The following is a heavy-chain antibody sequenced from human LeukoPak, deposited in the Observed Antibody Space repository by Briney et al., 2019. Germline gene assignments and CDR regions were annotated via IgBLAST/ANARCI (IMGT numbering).Heavy chain of an antibody. D-gene: IGHD3-3*01. CDR1: GFTFSSYA. J-gene: IGHJ3*02. V-gene: IGHV3-64*01. Sequence: GGSLRLSCAASGFTFSSYAMHWVRQAPGKGLEYVSAISSNGGSTYYANSVKGRFTISRDNSKNTLYLQMDSLRAEDMAVYYCARGGITIFGVARGAFDIWGQGTMVTVSS. CDR2: ISSNGGST. CDR3: ARGGITIFGVARGAFDI.